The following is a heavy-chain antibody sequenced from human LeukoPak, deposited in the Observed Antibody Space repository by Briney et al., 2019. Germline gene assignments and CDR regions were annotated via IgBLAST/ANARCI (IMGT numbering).Heavy chain of an antibody. J-gene: IGHJ4*02. CDR3: VRGSGTYWNYYFDY. CDR1: GGSVSSSSYY. V-gene: IGHV4-39*01. D-gene: IGHD3-10*01. Sequence: SETLSLTCTVSGGSVSSSSYYWGWVRQPPGKGLECIGSIYYSGSTYYNPSLKSRVTMSVNTSKNQFSLKLSSVTAADTAVYYCVRGSGTYWNYYFDYWGQGTLVTVSS. CDR2: IYYSGST.